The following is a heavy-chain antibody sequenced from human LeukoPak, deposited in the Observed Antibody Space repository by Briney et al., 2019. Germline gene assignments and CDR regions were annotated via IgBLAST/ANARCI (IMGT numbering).Heavy chain of an antibody. CDR3: AKAPVTTCRGAFCYPFDY. CDR2: IRYDGSNK. Sequence: GGSLRLSCAASGFTFSNYGMHWVRQAPGKGLEWVAFIRYDGSNKYYADSVRGRFTISRDNSKNTLYLQMNSLRAEDAAVYYCAKAPVTTCRGAFCYPFDYWGLGTLVTVSS. D-gene: IGHD2-15*01. V-gene: IGHV3-30*02. J-gene: IGHJ4*02. CDR1: GFTFSNYG.